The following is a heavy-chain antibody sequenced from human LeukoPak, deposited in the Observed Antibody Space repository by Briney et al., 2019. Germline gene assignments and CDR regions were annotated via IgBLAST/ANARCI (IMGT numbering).Heavy chain of an antibody. CDR1: RFSFSTYG. J-gene: IGHJ4*02. CDR2: IWNAGTNT. CDR3: VGDTPPGGDYYLDY. D-gene: IGHD3-16*01. V-gene: IGHV3-33*01. Sequence: GGSLRLSCAASRFSFSTYGMHWVRQAPGKGLEWVALIWNAGTNTYYADSVKGRFTISRDNSKNTLYLQMNSLRAEDTAVYYCVGDTPPGGDYYLDYWGRGTLVIVSS.